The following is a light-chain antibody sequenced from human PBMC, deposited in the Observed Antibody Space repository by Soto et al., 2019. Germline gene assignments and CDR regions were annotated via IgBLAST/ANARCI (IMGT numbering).Light chain of an antibody. J-gene: IGKJ1*01. CDR1: QSISSW. CDR3: QQYSINSWT. Sequence: DIQMTQSPSTLSASVGDRVTITCRASQSISSWLVWYQQKPGKAPKLLIYDASSLESGVPSRFSGSGSGTEFTLTIGSLQPDDFATYYCQQYSINSWTFGQGTKVEIK. V-gene: IGKV1-5*01. CDR2: DAS.